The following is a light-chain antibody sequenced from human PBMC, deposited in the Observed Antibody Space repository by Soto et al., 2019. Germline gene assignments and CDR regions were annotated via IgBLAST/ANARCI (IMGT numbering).Light chain of an antibody. Sequence: EIVMTQSPATLSVSPGVRATLSCRASQSVSNNLAWYQQKPGQAPRLLMYDASTRATGIPARFSGSGSGMEFTLTISSLQSEDFAVYYCQQYSNWPLYSLGQGTRLEIK. CDR1: QSVSNN. V-gene: IGKV3-15*01. CDR3: QQYSNWPLYS. CDR2: DAS. J-gene: IGKJ2*03.